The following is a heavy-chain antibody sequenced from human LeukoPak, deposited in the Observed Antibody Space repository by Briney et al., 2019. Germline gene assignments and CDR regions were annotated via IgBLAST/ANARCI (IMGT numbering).Heavy chain of an antibody. CDR1: GFTFSTYA. CDR3: AKGMKASR. V-gene: IGHV3-23*01. Sequence: GGSLRLSCAASGFTFSTYAMSWVRQAPGKGLEWVSGIIGSGGSTYYAGCVQGRFTIYRDNSKSTLYLQMNRLRIEDTAVYYCAKGMKASRWGQGTLVTVSS. J-gene: IGHJ4*02. CDR2: IIGSGGST.